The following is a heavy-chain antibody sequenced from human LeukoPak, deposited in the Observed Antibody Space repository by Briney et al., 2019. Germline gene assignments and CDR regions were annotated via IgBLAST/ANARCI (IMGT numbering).Heavy chain of an antibody. D-gene: IGHD2-8*01. CDR1: GYTFTGYY. Sequence: ASVKVSCKASGYTFTGYYMHWVRQAPGQGLEWMGWINPNSGGTNYAQKFQGRVTMTRDTSISTAYMELSRLRSDDTAVYYCARGGFCTNGVCYGAFDIWGQGTMVTVSS. V-gene: IGHV1-2*02. CDR2: INPNSGGT. CDR3: ARGGFCTNGVCYGAFDI. J-gene: IGHJ3*02.